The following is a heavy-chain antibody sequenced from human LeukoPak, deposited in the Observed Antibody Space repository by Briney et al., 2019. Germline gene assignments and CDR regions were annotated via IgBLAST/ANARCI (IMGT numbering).Heavy chain of an antibody. CDR2: ISYDGSNK. J-gene: IGHJ6*02. D-gene: IGHD1-1*01. CDR1: GFTFSSYG. V-gene: IGHV3-30*03. Sequence: GGSLRLSCAASGFTFSSYGMHWVRQAPGKGLEWVAVISYDGSNKYYADSVKGRFTISRDNSKNTLYLQMNSLRAEDTAVYYCARVGKTGTHYYYYGMDVWGQGTTVTVSS. CDR3: ARVGKTGTHYYYYGMDV.